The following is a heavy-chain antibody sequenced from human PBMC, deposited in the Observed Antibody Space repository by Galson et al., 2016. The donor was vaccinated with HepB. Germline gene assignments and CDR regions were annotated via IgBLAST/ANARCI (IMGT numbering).Heavy chain of an antibody. V-gene: IGHV1-69*13. J-gene: IGHJ6*02. CDR2: IIPIYGPA. CDR1: GGTFSHSV. CDR3: ARADSWLVTDDYYHTMDV. Sequence: SVKVSCKASGGTFSHSVFSWVRQAPGQGLEWMGGIIPIYGPANYAQKFQGRVTITADDSTRTAYMELRSLRSDDTAVYYCARADSWLVTDDYYHTMDVWGQGT. D-gene: IGHD6-19*01.